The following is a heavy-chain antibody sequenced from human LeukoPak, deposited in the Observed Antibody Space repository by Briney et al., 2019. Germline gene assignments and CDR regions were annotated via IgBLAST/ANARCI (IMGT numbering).Heavy chain of an antibody. CDR3: ARGPRGVGLAAAKVHFDY. J-gene: IGHJ4*02. CDR2: IYTSGST. D-gene: IGHD6-13*01. Sequence: SETLSLTCTVSGGSISSGSYYWSWIRQPAGKGLEWIGHIYTSGSTNYNPSLKSRVTISVDTSKNQFSLKLSSVTAADTAVYYCARGPRGVGLAAAKVHFDYWGQGTLVTVSS. V-gene: IGHV4-61*09. CDR1: GGSISSGSYY.